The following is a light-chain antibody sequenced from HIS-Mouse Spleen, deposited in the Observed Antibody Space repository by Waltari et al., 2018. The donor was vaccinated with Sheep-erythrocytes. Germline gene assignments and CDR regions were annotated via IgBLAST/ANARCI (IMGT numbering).Light chain of an antibody. J-gene: IGLJ1*01. V-gene: IGLV2-11*01. CDR1: SSDVGGYHY. CDR3: CSYAGSYNHV. Sequence: QSALPQPRSVSGSPGQSVTISCTGTSSDVGGYHYVSWYQQHPGKAPKLMIYDVSKRPSGVPDRFSGSKSGNTASLTISGLQAEDEADYYCCSYAGSYNHVFGTGTKVTVL. CDR2: DVS.